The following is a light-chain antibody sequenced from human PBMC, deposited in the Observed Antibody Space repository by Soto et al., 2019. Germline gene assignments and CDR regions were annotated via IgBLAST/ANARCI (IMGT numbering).Light chain of an antibody. V-gene: IGLV2-11*01. Sequence: QSALIQPRSVSGSPGQSVTISCTGTSSGVGVYKYVSWYRQHPGKAPKLMIYDVITRPSGVPDRFSGSKSGNTASLNISGLQDEDEADYYCCSYAGEYTFVFGSGTKVTVL. CDR1: SSGVGVYKY. CDR3: CSYAGEYTFV. J-gene: IGLJ1*01. CDR2: DVI.